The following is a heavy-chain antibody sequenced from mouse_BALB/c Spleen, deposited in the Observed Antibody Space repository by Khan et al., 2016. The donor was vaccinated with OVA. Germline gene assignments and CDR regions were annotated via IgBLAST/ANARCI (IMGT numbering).Heavy chain of an antibody. V-gene: IGHV1-77*01. CDR3: AKRNYFGYTFAY. CDR2: IYPGSGNT. Sequence: QVQLQQSGAELARPGASVKLSCKASGYTFTDYYINWVKQRTGQGLEWIGEIYPGSGNTYYNEKFKGKATLTADKSSSTAYMQLSSLTSEDSAVFFSAKRNYFGYTFAYWGQGTLVTVSA. D-gene: IGHD1-2*01. J-gene: IGHJ3*01. CDR1: GYTFTDYY.